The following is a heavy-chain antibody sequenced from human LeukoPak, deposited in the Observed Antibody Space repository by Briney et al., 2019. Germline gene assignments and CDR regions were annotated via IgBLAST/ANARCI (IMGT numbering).Heavy chain of an antibody. CDR3: AKANYDSSAYYWSD. D-gene: IGHD3-22*01. CDR2: ISGSGGST. J-gene: IGHJ4*02. V-gene: IGHV3-23*01. Sequence: PGGSLRLSCTASGFTFSSYAMSWVRQAPGKGLEWVSAISGSGGSTYYADSVKGRFTISRDNSKNTLYLRMNSLRAEDTAVYYCAKANYDSSAYYWSDWGQGTLVTVSS. CDR1: GFTFSSYA.